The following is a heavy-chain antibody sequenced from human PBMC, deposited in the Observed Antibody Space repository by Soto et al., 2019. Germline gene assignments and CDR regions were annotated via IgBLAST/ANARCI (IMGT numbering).Heavy chain of an antibody. D-gene: IGHD6-6*01. J-gene: IGHJ5*02. CDR3: AKDLTRQLAYWLDP. CDR1: GFSFTGYY. Sequence: ASVKVFCKASGFSFTGYYIHWLRQAPGQGLEWMGWINAHSGGTEYAQKFQGRVTLTRDTSIATAYLTLTSLTSDDTALYYCAKDLTRQLAYWLDPCGQGTQVTVSS. CDR2: INAHSGGT. V-gene: IGHV1-2*02.